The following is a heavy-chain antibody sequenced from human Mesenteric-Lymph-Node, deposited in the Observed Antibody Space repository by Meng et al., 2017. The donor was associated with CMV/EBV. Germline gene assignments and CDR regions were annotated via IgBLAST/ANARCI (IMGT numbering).Heavy chain of an antibody. J-gene: IGHJ3*02. CDR1: GFTFSSYE. V-gene: IGHV3-48*03. CDR3: ARDIVGASLGAFDI. D-gene: IGHD1-26*01. CDR2: ISSSGNTI. Sequence: GGSLRLSCVASGFTFSSYEMNWVRQAPGKGLEWVSYISSSGNTIYYADSVKGRLTISRDNAKNSLYLQMNSLRAEDTAVYYCARDIVGASLGAFDIWGLGTVVTVSS.